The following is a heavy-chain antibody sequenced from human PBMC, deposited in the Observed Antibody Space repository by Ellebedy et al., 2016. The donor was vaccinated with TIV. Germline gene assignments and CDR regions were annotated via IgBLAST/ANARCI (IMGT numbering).Heavy chain of an antibody. CDR2: ISSKSSTI. CDR1: GVTFSSYS. V-gene: IGHV3-48*02. Sequence: GESLKISCAASGVTFSSYSLNWVRQAPGKGLAWVSYISSKSSTIYYADSVKGRFPISRENSKNSLYLQTNSLRDEDTAVYDCALNWNDSPVGGMDVWGQGTTVTVSS. J-gene: IGHJ6*02. D-gene: IGHD1-1*01. CDR3: ALNWNDSPVGGMDV.